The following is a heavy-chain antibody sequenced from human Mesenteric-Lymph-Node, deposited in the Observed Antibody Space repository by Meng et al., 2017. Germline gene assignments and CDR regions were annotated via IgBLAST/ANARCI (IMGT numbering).Heavy chain of an antibody. J-gene: IGHJ3*02. CDR3: ARDRIRIVVVAASGAFDI. CDR2: IYYSGST. CDR1: GGPISSSSYY. Sequence: SEILSLTCTVSGGPISSSSYYWGWIRQPPGKGLEWIGSIYYSGSTYYNPSLKSRVTISVDTSKNQFSLKLGSVTAADTAVYYCARDRIRIVVVAASGAFDIWGQGTMVTVSS. D-gene: IGHD2-15*01. V-gene: IGHV4-39*07.